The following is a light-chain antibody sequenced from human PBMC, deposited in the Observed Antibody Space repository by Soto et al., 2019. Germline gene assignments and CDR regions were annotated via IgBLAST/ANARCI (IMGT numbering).Light chain of an antibody. CDR1: TPNIGSNT. CDR2: ADN. V-gene: IGLV1-44*01. Sequence: QSVLTQPPSASETPGQRVIISCSGSTPNIGSNTVNWYQQLPGSAPKLLIYADNRRPSGVPDRFSGSKSGTSASLAISGLQSEDEANYHCAAWDDSLDGVFFGGGTKLTVL. CDR3: AAWDDSLDGVF. J-gene: IGLJ2*01.